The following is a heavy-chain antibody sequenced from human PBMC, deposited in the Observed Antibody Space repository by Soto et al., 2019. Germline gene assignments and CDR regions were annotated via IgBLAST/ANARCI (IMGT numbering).Heavy chain of an antibody. V-gene: IGHV1-69*13. J-gene: IGHJ6*02. Sequence: GASVKVSCKASGGTFSGYAISWVRQAPGQGLEWMGGIIPIFGTANYAQKFQGRVTITADESTSTAYMELSSLRSEDTAVYYCASNEKDIVVVPAATAYYYYGMDVWGQGTTVTVSS. D-gene: IGHD2-2*01. CDR2: IIPIFGTA. CDR1: GGTFSGYA. CDR3: ASNEKDIVVVPAATAYYYYGMDV.